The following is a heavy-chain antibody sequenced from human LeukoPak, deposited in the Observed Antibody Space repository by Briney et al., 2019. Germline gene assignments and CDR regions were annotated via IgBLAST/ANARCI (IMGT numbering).Heavy chain of an antibody. Sequence: PGGSLRLSCAASGFTFRTYAMNWVRQAPGKGLEWVSHISGNGGSTYYADSVKGRFTISRDNSKNTLYLQMSTLGPEDTAVYYCAKGFWSGFGYFDCWGQGTLVTVSS. V-gene: IGHV3-23*01. CDR2: ISGNGGST. J-gene: IGHJ4*02. D-gene: IGHD3-3*01. CDR3: AKGFWSGFGYFDC. CDR1: GFTFRTYA.